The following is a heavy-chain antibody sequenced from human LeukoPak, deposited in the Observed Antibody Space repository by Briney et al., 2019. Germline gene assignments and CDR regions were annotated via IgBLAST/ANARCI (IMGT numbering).Heavy chain of an antibody. V-gene: IGHV1-18*01. CDR2: IDAHNGDT. CDR3: ARDPSGSYDFDY. Sequence: GASVTVSCKASGYSFTTYGFSWVRQAPGQGLEGMGWIDAHNGDTNYAQKFQGRVTMTTDTSTSTAYMELRSLNSDDTAVYYCARDPSGSYDFDYWGQGTLVSVSS. J-gene: IGHJ4*02. D-gene: IGHD1-26*01. CDR1: GYSFTTYG.